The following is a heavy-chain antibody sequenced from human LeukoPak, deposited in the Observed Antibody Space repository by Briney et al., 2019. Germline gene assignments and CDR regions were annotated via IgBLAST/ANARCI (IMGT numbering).Heavy chain of an antibody. V-gene: IGHV1-69*05. CDR2: IIPIFGTA. D-gene: IGHD6-19*01. CDR3: SRRAPSGWYPYYYYYYMDV. CDR1: GGTFSSYA. J-gene: IGHJ6*03. Sequence: SVKVSCKASGGTFSSYAISWVRQAPGQGLEWMGRIIPIFGTANYAQKFQGRVTITTDESTSTAYMELSSLRSEDTAGYYCSRRAPSGWYPYYYYYYMDVWGKGTTVTVSS.